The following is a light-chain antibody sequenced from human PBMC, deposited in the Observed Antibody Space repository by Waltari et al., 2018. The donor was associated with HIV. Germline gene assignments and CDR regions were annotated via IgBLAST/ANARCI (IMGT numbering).Light chain of an antibody. CDR3: ASFTGDSTVM. CDR1: DSDFGTSNF. V-gene: IGLV2-14*03. CDR2: DVD. J-gene: IGLJ3*02. Sequence: AVTQPASVSGLPGQSTTISCPGGDSDFGTSNFVSWYQQHSGKPPRLILYDVDSRASGVSDRFSGSMSGNTASLTISGLRAEDEAHYYCASFTGDSTVMFGGGTEVTVL.